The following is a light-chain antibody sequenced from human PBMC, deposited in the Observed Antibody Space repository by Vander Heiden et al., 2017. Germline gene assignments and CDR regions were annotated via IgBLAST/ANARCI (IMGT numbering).Light chain of an antibody. CDR1: QSVSSN. V-gene: IGKV3-15*01. CDR3: QQDNNSLT. CDR2: GAS. J-gene: IGKJ4*01. Sequence: EIVMTQSPATLSVSPGERATLSCRASQSVSSNLAWYQQKPGQAPRLLIYGASTRATGIPARFSGSGSGTEFTLTISSLQSEDFAVYYCQQDNNSLTFGGGTKVEIK.